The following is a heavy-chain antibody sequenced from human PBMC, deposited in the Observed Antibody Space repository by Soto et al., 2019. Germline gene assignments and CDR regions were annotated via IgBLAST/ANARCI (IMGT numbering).Heavy chain of an antibody. V-gene: IGHV3-23*01. CDR3: AKDAYDSSGYYYSAGCFDY. Sequence: EVQLLESGGGLVQPGGSLRLSCAASGFTFSSYAMSWVRQAPGKGLEGVSAISGSGGSTYYADSVKGRFTISRDNSKNTLYLQMNSLRAEDTAVYYCAKDAYDSSGYYYSAGCFDYWGQGTLVTVSS. CDR2: ISGSGGST. CDR1: GFTFSSYA. D-gene: IGHD3-22*01. J-gene: IGHJ4*02.